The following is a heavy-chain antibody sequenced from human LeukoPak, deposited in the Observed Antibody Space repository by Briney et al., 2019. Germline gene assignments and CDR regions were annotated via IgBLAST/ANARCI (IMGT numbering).Heavy chain of an antibody. Sequence: GESLKISCKGSEYSFTSYWIGWVCQMPGKGLEWMGIIYPGDSDTRYSPSFQGQVTISADKSISTAYLQWSSLKASDTAMYYCARGPPPDYYDSSGYPPGWFDPWGQGTLVTVSS. D-gene: IGHD3-22*01. J-gene: IGHJ5*02. CDR3: ARGPPPDYYDSSGYPPGWFDP. V-gene: IGHV5-51*01. CDR2: IYPGDSDT. CDR1: EYSFTSYW.